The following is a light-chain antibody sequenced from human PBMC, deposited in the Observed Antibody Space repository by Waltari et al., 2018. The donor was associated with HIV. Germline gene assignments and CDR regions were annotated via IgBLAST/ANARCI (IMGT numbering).Light chain of an antibody. J-gene: IGLJ3*02. Sequence: QSVLTQPPSVSGAPGQRVTISCTGSSSNIGAGYDVHWYQQLPGTAPKLLIYGNSNRPSGVPDRFSGSKSGTSASLAITGLQAADEADYYGQSYDSSLTTWVFGGGTKLTVL. CDR2: GNS. CDR1: SSNIGAGYD. CDR3: QSYDSSLTTWV. V-gene: IGLV1-40*01.